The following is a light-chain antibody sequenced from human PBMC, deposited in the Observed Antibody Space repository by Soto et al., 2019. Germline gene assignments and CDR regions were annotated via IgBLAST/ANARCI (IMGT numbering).Light chain of an antibody. V-gene: IGKV3-20*01. CDR2: GAS. J-gene: IGKJ1*01. Sequence: EIVLTQSPGTLSLSPGERATLSCRASQSVSSSYLAWFQQKPGQAPRLLIYGASTRATGIPDRFSGGGSGTDFTLTISRLEPEDFAVYYSQQYGSSWTFGQGTKVEIK. CDR3: QQYGSSWT. CDR1: QSVSSSY.